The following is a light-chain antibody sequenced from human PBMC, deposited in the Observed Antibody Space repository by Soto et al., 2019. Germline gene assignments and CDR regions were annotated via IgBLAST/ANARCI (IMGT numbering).Light chain of an antibody. Sequence: DIVMTQSPDSLAVSLGERATINCKSSQSVLHSSNNKNYLAWYQQKPGQPPKLLIYWASTRESGVPDRFSGSGSGTDFTLTISSLQAEDVALFYCQQYYRTPQGLTFGGGTKVEIK. J-gene: IGKJ4*01. V-gene: IGKV4-1*01. CDR1: QSVLHSSNNKNY. CDR2: WAS. CDR3: QQYYRTPQGLT.